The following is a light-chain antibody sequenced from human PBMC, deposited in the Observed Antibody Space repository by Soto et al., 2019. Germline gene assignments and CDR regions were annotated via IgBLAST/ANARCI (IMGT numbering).Light chain of an antibody. CDR1: QSVSSN. J-gene: IGKJ1*01. CDR3: QQYHNWPPWT. V-gene: IGKV3-15*01. CDR2: GAS. Sequence: EIVMTQSPATLSVSPEERATLSCRASQSVSSNLAWYQQKPGQAPRLLIYGASTRATGIPARFSGSGSGTKFTLTISSLQSEDFAVYYCQQYHNWPPWTFGQGTKVEVK.